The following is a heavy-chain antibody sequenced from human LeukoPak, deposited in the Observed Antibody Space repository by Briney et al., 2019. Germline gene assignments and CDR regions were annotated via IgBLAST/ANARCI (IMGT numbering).Heavy chain of an antibody. CDR1: GYTFTSYY. Sequence: ASVKVSCKASGYTFTSYYMHWARQAPGQGLEWMGIINPSGGSTSYAQKFQGRVTMTRDTSASTVYMELSSLRSEDTAVYYCARLLGNYWSSFDYWGQGTLVTVSS. J-gene: IGHJ4*02. V-gene: IGHV1-46*01. D-gene: IGHD1-7*01. CDR2: INPSGGST. CDR3: ARLLGNYWSSFDY.